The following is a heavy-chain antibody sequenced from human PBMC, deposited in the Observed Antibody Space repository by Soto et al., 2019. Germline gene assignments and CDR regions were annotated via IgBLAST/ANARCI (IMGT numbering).Heavy chain of an antibody. CDR1: GFSLSTGGVG. J-gene: IGHJ6*02. V-gene: IGHV2-5*02. Sequence: QITLKESGPTLVKPTQTLTLTCTFSGFSLSTGGVGVGWIRQPPGKALEWLALIYWDDDKRYSPSLKSRLTITKDTSKNQVVLIMXNXXXXXXXXXXXXXXXXXXXXXXXFYPYYYYYGLDVWGQGTTVTVSS. CDR3: XXXXXXXXXXXXFYPYYYYYGLDV. CDR2: IYWDDDK.